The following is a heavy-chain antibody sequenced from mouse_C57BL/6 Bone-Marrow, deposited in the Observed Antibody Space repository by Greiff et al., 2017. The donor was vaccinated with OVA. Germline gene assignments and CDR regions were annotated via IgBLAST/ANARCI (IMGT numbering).Heavy chain of an antibody. Sequence: VQLKESGPELVKPGASVKISCKASGYSFTGYYMNWVKQSPEKSLEWIGEINPSTGGTTYNQKFKAKATLTVDKSSSTAYMQLKSLTSEDSAVYYCARGAIYYGTSYAMDYWGQGTSVTVSS. CDR2: INPSTGGT. V-gene: IGHV1-42*01. CDR3: ARGAIYYGTSYAMDY. CDR1: GYSFTGYY. J-gene: IGHJ4*01. D-gene: IGHD2-1*01.